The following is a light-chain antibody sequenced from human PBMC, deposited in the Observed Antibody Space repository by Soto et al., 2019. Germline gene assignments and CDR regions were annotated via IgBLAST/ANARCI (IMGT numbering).Light chain of an antibody. CDR1: RSDIGGDNF. V-gene: IGLV2-8*01. Sequence: QSALTQPPSASGSPGQSVTISCTGSRSDIGGDNFVSWYQQHPGKAPKLMIFEVSQRPXGVPDXFSGSKSGNTASLTVSGLQAEDEADYYCSSYAGSNNLVFGTGTKVTVL. CDR2: EVS. CDR3: SSYAGSNNLV. J-gene: IGLJ1*01.